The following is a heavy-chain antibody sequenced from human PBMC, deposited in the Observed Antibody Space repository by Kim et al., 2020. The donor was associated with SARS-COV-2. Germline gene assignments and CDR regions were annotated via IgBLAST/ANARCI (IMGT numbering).Heavy chain of an antibody. Sequence: GGSLRLSCAASGFTFSNAWMSWVRQAPGKGLEWVGRIKSKTDGGTTDYAAPVKGRFTISRDDSKNTLYLQMNSLKTEDTAVYYCTTDHLKWELLRYYYYGMDVWGQGTTVTVSS. CDR2: IKSKTDGGTT. J-gene: IGHJ6*02. CDR1: GFTFSNAW. CDR3: TTDHLKWELLRYYYYGMDV. V-gene: IGHV3-15*01. D-gene: IGHD1-26*01.